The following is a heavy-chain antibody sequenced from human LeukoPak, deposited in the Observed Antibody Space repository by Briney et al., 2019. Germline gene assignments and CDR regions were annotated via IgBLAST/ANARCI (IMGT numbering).Heavy chain of an antibody. CDR2: ISYDGSNK. J-gene: IGHJ4*02. D-gene: IGHD5-18*01. CDR3: ARDRGYSYGIFDY. V-gene: IGHV3-30*01. Sequence: GGSLRLSCAASGFNLSSYAMHWVRPGPGKGLEWGAVISYDGSNKYYADSVKGRFTISRDNSKNTLYLQMNSLRAEDTAVYYCARDRGYSYGIFDYWGQGTLVTVSS. CDR1: GFNLSSYA.